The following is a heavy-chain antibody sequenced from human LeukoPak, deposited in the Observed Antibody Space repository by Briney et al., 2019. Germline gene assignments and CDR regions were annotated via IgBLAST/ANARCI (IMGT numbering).Heavy chain of an antibody. CDR1: GITLSNYG. CDR2: ISDSGGST. CDR3: AKRGVVIRVILVGFHKEAYYFES. Sequence: GGSLRLSCAVSGITLSNYGMSWVRQAPGKGLEWVAGISDSGGSTKYADSVKGRFTIARDNRKNTLYLQMNSPRAEDTAVYFCAKRGVVIRVILVGFHKEAYYFESWGQGALVTVSS. D-gene: IGHD3/OR15-3a*01. V-gene: IGHV3-23*01. J-gene: IGHJ4*02.